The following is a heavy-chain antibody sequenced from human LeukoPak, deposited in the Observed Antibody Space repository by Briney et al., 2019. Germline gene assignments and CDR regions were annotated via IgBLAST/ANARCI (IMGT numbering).Heavy chain of an antibody. Sequence: SETLSLTCAVSGGSISSGDYSWSWIRQPPGKGLEWIGYIYYSGRTYSNPSLKSRVTISKDTSKNQFSLKLSSVTAADTAVYYCARVERFESILDAFDIWGRGTMVTVSS. CDR2: IYYSGRT. CDR1: GGSISSGDYS. J-gene: IGHJ3*02. CDR3: ARVERFESILDAFDI. V-gene: IGHV4-30-4*07. D-gene: IGHD2-21*01.